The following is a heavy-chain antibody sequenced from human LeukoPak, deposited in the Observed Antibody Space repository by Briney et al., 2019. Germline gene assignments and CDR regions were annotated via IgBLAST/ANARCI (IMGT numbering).Heavy chain of an antibody. CDR1: GFTFSSYA. CDR2: ISGSGGST. CDR3: ASKSVAEAGIVLDY. J-gene: IGHJ4*02. D-gene: IGHD6-19*01. Sequence: GGSLRFSCAASGFTFSSYAMSWVRQAPGKGLDRVSAISGSGGSTYYADSVKGRFTISRDNSKNTLYLQMNSLRAEDTAVYYCASKSVAEAGIVLDYWGPGTLVTVSS. V-gene: IGHV3-23*01.